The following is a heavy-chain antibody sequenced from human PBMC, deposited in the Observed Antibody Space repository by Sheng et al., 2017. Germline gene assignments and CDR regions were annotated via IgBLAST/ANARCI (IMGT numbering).Heavy chain of an antibody. CDR3: ASKPLVGVPAEHGLTGFTYYFDY. J-gene: IGHJ4*02. D-gene: IGHD2-2*01. CDR1: GGSFSGYY. CDR2: INHSGST. V-gene: IGHV4-34*01. Sequence: QVQLQQWGAGLLKPSETLSLTCAVYGGSFSGYYWSWIRQPPGKGLEWIGEINHSGSTNYNPSLKSRVTISVDTSKNQFSLKLSSVTAADTAVYYCASKPLVGVPAEHGLTGFTYYFDYWAREPWSPSPQ.